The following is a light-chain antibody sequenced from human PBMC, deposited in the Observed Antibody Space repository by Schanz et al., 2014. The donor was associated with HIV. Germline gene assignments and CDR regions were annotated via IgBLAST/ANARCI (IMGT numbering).Light chain of an antibody. Sequence: AIRITQSPSSLSASTGDRVTITCRASQGIGSYLAWYQQKPEKAPKLLIYGASTLQSGVPSRFSGSGSGADLNLTISCLQSEDFATYFCQQSYSYPRTFGQGTKVEI. CDR1: QGIGSY. J-gene: IGKJ1*01. CDR3: QQSYSYPRT. V-gene: IGKV1-8*01. CDR2: GAS.